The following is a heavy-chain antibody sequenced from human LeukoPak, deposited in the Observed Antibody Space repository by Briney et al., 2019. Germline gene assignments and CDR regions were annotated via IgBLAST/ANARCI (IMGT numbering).Heavy chain of an antibody. CDR1: GFSFSDYS. V-gene: IGHV3-48*01. D-gene: IGHD6-13*01. CDR3: AKDLQGNIAAAGTFQF. Sequence: GGSLRLSCSASGFSFSDYSMNWVRQAPGKGLEWVSYITSSSSTISYADSVKGRSTISRDNSKNTLYLQMNSLRAEDTAVYYCAKDLQGNIAAAGTFQFCGQGTLVTVSS. CDR2: ITSSSSTI. J-gene: IGHJ4*02.